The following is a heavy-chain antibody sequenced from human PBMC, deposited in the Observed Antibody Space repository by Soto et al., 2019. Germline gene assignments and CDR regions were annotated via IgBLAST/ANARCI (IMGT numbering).Heavy chain of an antibody. Sequence: QAQLVESGGGAVQPGRSLRLSCAAPGFIFNIYGMHWVRQAPGKGLEWVAVISYDGRSKYYADSVKGRFTVSRDNSTDPVYLQLNSLRAEDTAVYYCAKDTFAYCSGGSCLYYYGMDVWGQGTTVTVSS. D-gene: IGHD2-15*01. CDR3: AKDTFAYCSGGSCLYYYGMDV. J-gene: IGHJ6*02. V-gene: IGHV3-30*18. CDR2: ISYDGRSK. CDR1: GFIFNIYG.